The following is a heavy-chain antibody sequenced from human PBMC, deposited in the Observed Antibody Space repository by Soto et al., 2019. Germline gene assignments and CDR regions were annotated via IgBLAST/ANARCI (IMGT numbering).Heavy chain of an antibody. V-gene: IGHV4-39*01. Sequence: SETLSLTCTVSGGPLSSSSYYWGWIRQPPGKGLEWIGSIYYSGSTYYNPSLKSRVTISVDTSKNQFSLKLSSVTAADTAVYYCARPLGITGTTDGYNWFDPWGQGTLVTVSS. J-gene: IGHJ5*02. CDR3: ARPLGITGTTDGYNWFDP. D-gene: IGHD1-7*01. CDR2: IYYSGST. CDR1: GGPLSSSSYY.